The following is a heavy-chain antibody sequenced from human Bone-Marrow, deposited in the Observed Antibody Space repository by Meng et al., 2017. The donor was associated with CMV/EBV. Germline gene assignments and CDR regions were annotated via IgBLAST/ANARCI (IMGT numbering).Heavy chain of an antibody. D-gene: IGHD6-19*01. V-gene: IGHV4-61*02. CDR3: ARSAGWYAY. CDR1: GGSISSGNYY. CDR2: IHTSGST. Sequence: QVKLQGSGQGWVKPSQTLSLTCTVSGGSISSGNYYWTWIRQPAGKGLEWIGRIHTSGSTTYNPSLKSRVTISGDTSKNQFSLNLTSVTAADTAMYYCARSAGWYAYWGQGTLVTVSS. J-gene: IGHJ4*02.